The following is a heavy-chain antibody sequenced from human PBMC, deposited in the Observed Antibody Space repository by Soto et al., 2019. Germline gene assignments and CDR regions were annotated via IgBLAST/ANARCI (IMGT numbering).Heavy chain of an antibody. CDR1: GYTFTSYG. CDR2: ISAYNGNT. D-gene: IGHD5-18*01. Sequence: QVQLVQSGAEVKKPGASVKVSCKASGYTFTSYGISWVRQAPGQGLEWMGWISAYNGNTNYAQKLQGRVTMTTDTSTSTAXXELRSLRSDDTAVYXXXXXXXWIQLWNDYWGQGTLVTVSS. J-gene: IGHJ4*02. V-gene: IGHV1-18*01. CDR3: XXXXXWIQLWNDY.